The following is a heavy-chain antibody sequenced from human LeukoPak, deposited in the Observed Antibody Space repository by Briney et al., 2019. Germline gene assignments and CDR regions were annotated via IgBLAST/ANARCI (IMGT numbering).Heavy chain of an antibody. V-gene: IGHV4-59*08. Sequence: SETLSLTCTVSGGSISSYYWSWIRQPPGKGLEWIGYIYYSGSTNYNPSLKSRVAISVDTSKNQFSLKLSSVTAADTAVYYCARRAVVTAMANDAFDIWGQGTMVTVSS. CDR2: IYYSGST. D-gene: IGHD2-21*02. J-gene: IGHJ3*02. CDR3: ARRAVVTAMANDAFDI. CDR1: GGSISSYY.